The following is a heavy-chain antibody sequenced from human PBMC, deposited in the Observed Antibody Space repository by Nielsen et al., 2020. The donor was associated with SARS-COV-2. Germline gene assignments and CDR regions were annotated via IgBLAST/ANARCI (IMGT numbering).Heavy chain of an antibody. V-gene: IGHV3-9*01. CDR2: ISWNSGSI. CDR1: GFTFDDYA. J-gene: IGHJ4*02. Sequence: SLKISCAASGFTFDDYAMHWVRQAPGKGLEWVSGISWNSGSIGYADSVKGRFTISRDNAKNSLYLQMNSLRAEDTAFYARGRRLGTTIFEYWGQGTLVTVSS. CDR3: GRRLGTTIFEY. D-gene: IGHD1-14*01.